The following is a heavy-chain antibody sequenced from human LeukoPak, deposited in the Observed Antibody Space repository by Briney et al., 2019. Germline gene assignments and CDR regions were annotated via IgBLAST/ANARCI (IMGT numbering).Heavy chain of an antibody. V-gene: IGHV3-74*01. Sequence: PGGSLRLSCAASGFTFSSYWIHWVRQAPGKGLVWVSRINHDGSSTSYADSVKGRLTISRDNSKNTLYLQMNSLRAEDTAVYYCARTPPLLRGAFDIWGQGTMVTVSS. CDR1: GFTFSSYW. CDR2: INHDGSST. CDR3: ARTPPLLRGAFDI. D-gene: IGHD3-22*01. J-gene: IGHJ3*02.